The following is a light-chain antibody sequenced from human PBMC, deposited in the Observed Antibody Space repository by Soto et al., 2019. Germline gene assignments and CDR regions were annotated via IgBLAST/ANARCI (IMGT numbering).Light chain of an antibody. V-gene: IGKV2-28*01. CDR2: LGF. J-gene: IGKJ2*01. Sequence: DIVMTQSPLSLPVTPGEPASISCRSSQSLLHSNGYNYFDWYLQKPGQSPQLLIYLGFNRASGVPERFSGSASGTDFTLKISRVEAEDVGVYYCMQALQTPRTCGQGTKLEIK. CDR3: MQALQTPRT. CDR1: QSLLHSNGYNY.